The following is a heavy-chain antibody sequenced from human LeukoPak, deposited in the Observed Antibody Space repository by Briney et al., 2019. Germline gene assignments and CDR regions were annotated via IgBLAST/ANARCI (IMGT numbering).Heavy chain of an antibody. CDR1: GGSISSGSYY. Sequence: SETLSLTCTVSGGSISSGSYYWSWIRQPAGKGLEWIGRIYTSGSTNYNPSLKSRVTISVDTSKNQFSLKLSSVTAADTAVYYCARVGSGADAFDIWGQGTMVTVSS. V-gene: IGHV4-61*02. CDR2: IYTSGST. CDR3: ARVGSGADAFDI. J-gene: IGHJ3*02. D-gene: IGHD1-1*01.